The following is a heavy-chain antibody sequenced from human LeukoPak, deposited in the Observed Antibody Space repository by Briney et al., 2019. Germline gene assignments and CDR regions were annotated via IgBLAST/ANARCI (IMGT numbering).Heavy chain of an antibody. J-gene: IGHJ4*02. CDR2: IGGSGGST. D-gene: IGHD1-1*01. V-gene: IGHV3-23*01. CDR3: AKNQDNNNWYYFDY. Sequence: HPGGSLRLSCAASGFTFSSYAMSWVRQAPGKGLEWVSAIGGSGGSTYYADSVEGRFTISRDNSKSTLYLQMNSLRAEDTAVYYCAKNQDNNNWYYFDYWGQGTLVTVSS. CDR1: GFTFSSYA.